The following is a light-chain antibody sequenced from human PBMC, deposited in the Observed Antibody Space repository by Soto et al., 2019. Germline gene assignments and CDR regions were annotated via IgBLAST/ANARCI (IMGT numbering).Light chain of an antibody. V-gene: IGKV3-20*01. CDR3: QQYGSSPLT. J-gene: IGKJ4*01. Sequence: EIVLTQSPATLSLSPGERATLSCWASQSVRRYLAWYQQKPGQAPRLLIYGASSRATGIPDRFSGSGSGTDFTLTISRLEPEDFAVYYCQQYGSSPLTFGGGTKVDIK. CDR1: QSVRRY. CDR2: GAS.